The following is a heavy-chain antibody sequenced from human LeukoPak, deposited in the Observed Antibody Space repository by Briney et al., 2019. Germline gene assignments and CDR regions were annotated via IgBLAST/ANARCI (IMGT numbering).Heavy chain of an antibody. CDR3: AGGRMMVDYAFDI. CDR1: GGSISSYY. D-gene: IGHD2-15*01. CDR2: IYYSGST. Sequence: SETLSLTCTVSGGSISSYYWSWIRQPPGKGLEWIGYIYYSGSTSYNPSLKSRVTISLDTSRNQFSLKLISVTAADTAVYYCAGGRMMVDYAFDIWGQGTMVTVSS. J-gene: IGHJ3*02. V-gene: IGHV4-59*01.